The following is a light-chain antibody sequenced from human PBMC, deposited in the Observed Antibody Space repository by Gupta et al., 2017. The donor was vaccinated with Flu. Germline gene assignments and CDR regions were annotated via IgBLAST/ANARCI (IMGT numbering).Light chain of an antibody. Sequence: EIVMTQSPATLSVSPGERATLSCRASQRVSSNLAWYQQKPGQAPRRLIDGASTRATGIPARVSGSGSGTEVTLTISSLQSEDCAVDYCQKCHNGPRKFGQGTKVEIK. V-gene: IGKV3-15*01. CDR1: QRVSSN. CDR2: GAS. CDR3: QKCHNGPRK. J-gene: IGKJ1*01.